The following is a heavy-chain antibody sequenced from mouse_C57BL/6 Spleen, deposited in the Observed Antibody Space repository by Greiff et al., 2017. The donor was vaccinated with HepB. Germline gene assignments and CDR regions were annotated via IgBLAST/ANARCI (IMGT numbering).Heavy chain of an antibody. CDR1: GYTFTSYW. CDR3: ATPINSYAMDY. J-gene: IGHJ4*01. V-gene: IGHV1-69*01. D-gene: IGHD4-1*02. Sequence: QVQLQQPGAELVMPGASVKLSCKASGYTFTSYWMHWVKQRPGQGLEWIGEIDPSDSYTNYNQKFKGKSTLTVDKSSSTAYMQLSSLTSEDSAVYYCATPINSYAMDYWGQGTSVTVSS. CDR2: IDPSDSYT.